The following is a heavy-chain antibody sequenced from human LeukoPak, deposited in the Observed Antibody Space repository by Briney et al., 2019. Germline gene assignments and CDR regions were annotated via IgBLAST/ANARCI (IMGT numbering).Heavy chain of an antibody. CDR1: GGSISSSSYY. J-gene: IGHJ4*02. CDR2: IYYSGST. CDR3: ARHRPDSSGYHNPDFDY. D-gene: IGHD3-22*01. Sequence: SETLSLTCIVSGGSISSSSYYWGWIRQPPGKGLEWIGSIYYSGSTYYNPSLKSRVTISVDTSKNQFSLKLSSVTAADTAVYYCARHRPDSSGYHNPDFDYWGQGTLVTVSS. V-gene: IGHV4-39*01.